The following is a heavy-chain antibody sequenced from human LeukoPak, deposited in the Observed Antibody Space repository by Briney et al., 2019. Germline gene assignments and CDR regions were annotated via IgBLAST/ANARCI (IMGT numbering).Heavy chain of an antibody. Sequence: TLSLTCTVSGGSLSSGSYYWSWIRQPAGKGLEWIGRIYTSGSTNYNPSLKSRVTISVDTSKNQFSLKLSSVTAADTAVYYCARGVEDDFWSGYPNWFDPWGQGTLVTVSS. D-gene: IGHD3-3*01. CDR2: IYTSGST. J-gene: IGHJ5*02. V-gene: IGHV4-61*02. CDR1: GGSLSSGSYY. CDR3: ARGVEDDFWSGYPNWFDP.